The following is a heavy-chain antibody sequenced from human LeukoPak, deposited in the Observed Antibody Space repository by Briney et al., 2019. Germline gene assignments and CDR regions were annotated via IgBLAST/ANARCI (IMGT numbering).Heavy chain of an antibody. Sequence: ASVKVSCKASGYTFTSYYMHWVRQAPGQGLEWMGIINPSGGSTSYAQKFPGRVTMTRDTSTSTVYMELSSLSSEDTAVYYCASQNYGSGSEYYYYGMDVWGKGTTVTVSS. CDR1: GYTFTSYY. D-gene: IGHD3-10*01. V-gene: IGHV1-46*01. J-gene: IGHJ6*04. CDR2: INPSGGST. CDR3: ASQNYGSGSEYYYYGMDV.